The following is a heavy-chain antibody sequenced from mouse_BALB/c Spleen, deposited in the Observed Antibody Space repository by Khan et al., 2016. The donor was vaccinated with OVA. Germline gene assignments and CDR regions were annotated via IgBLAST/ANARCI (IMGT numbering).Heavy chain of an antibody. CDR3: ARGNWAY. CDR1: GFTLSSFG. J-gene: IGHJ2*01. Sequence: EVELVESGGGLVQSGGSRKLSCAASGFTLSSFGMHWVRQAPEKGLEWVAYINSGSSTIYYADPVTGRFTISRDNPKHTLFLQMTSIWSEDTAMYYCARGNWAYWGQGTTLTVSA. D-gene: IGHD4-1*01. CDR2: INSGSSTI. V-gene: IGHV5-17*02.